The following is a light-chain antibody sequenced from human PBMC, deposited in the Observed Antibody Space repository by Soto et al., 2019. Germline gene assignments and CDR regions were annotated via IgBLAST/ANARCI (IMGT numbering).Light chain of an antibody. V-gene: IGLV2-18*02. J-gene: IGLJ1*01. CDR1: SSDIGSYNR. Sequence: QSVLTQPASVSGSPGQSVTISCTGTSSDIGSYNRVSWYQHPPGTAPKLIIYEVNQRPSGVPDRFSGSKSGNTASLTISGLQAEDEADYYCNSFATSNTYVFGTGTKVTVL. CDR3: NSFATSNTYV. CDR2: EVN.